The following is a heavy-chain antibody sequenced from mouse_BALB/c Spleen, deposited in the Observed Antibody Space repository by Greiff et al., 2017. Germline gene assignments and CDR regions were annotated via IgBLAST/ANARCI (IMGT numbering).Heavy chain of an antibody. J-gene: IGHJ3*02. CDR1: GYTFTSYY. V-gene: IGHV1S56*01. CDR3: AREGGGY. Sequence: VQLQQSGPELVKPGASVRISCKASGYTFTSYYIHWVKQRPGQGLEWIGWIYPGNVNTKYNEKFKGKATLTADKSSSTAYMQLSSLTSEDSAVYFCAREGGGYWGQGTLVTVSA. CDR2: IYPGNVNT.